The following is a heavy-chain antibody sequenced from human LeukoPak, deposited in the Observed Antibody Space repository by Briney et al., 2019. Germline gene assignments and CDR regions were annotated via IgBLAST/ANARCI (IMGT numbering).Heavy chain of an antibody. CDR2: IDHRGDT. J-gene: IGHJ4*03. CDR1: GGSFSRYY. V-gene: IGHV4-34*01. D-gene: IGHD5-24*01. Sequence: SETLSLTCAVYGGSFSRYYWSWIRQSPGKGLEWVAEIDHRGDTNYNPSVKSRVPISVDTSKNQFSLKVRSLSAADTAVYYCARGATISETGYFDFWGQGTLVTVSS. CDR3: ARGATISETGYFDF.